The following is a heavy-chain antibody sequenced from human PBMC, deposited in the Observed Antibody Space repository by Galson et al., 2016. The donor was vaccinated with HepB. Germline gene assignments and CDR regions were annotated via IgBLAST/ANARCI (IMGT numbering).Heavy chain of an antibody. CDR3: ARNPGSTNHPYYLDY. D-gene: IGHD1-14*01. CDR2: IYYSGST. V-gene: IGHV4-39*01. Sequence: ETLSLTCTVSGGSISSSSYYRGWIRQPPGKGLEYIGSIYYSGSTYYDPSLKSRVTISVDTSKNQFSLRLTSVTAADTAVYYCARNPGSTNHPYYLDYWGQGTLVTVSS. J-gene: IGHJ4*02. CDR1: GGSISSSSYY.